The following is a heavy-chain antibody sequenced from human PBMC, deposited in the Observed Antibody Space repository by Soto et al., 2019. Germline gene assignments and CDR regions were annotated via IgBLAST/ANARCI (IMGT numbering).Heavy chain of an antibody. V-gene: IGHV3-53*01. J-gene: IGHJ4*02. CDR1: GFTVSSNY. CDR3: ARVFSSSGWSLGGFYFDD. CDR2: IYSGGST. Sequence: GGSLRLSCAASGFTVSSNYMSWVRQAPGKGLEWVSVIYSGGSTYYADSVKGGFTISRDNSKNTLYLQMNSLRAEDTAVYYCARVFSSSGWSLGGFYFDDWGQGTLVTVSS. D-gene: IGHD6-19*01.